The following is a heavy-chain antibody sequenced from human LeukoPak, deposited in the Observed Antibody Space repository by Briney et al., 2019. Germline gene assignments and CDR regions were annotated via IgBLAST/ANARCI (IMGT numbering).Heavy chain of an antibody. V-gene: IGHV3-21*01. CDR2: ISSSSSYI. D-gene: IGHD2-2*01. Sequence: GGSLRLSCAASGFTFSSYSMNWVRQAPGKGLEWVSSISSSSSYIYYADSVKGRFTISRDNAKNSLYLQMNSLRAEDTAVYHCARAVGGVVPAANSPSLFDYWGQGTLVTVSS. CDR3: ARAVGGVVPAANSPSLFDY. CDR1: GFTFSSYS. J-gene: IGHJ4*02.